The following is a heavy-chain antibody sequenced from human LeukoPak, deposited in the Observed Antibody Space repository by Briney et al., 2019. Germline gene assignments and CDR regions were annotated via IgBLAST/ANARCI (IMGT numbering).Heavy chain of an antibody. J-gene: IGHJ3*02. CDR1: GFTFTTYA. Sequence: GGSLRLSCAASGFTFTTYAMSWVRQAPGKGLEWVSDISGSGASTYYGDSVKGRFTISRDNSKNTLYLQMNSLSAEDTAVYYCAKDFDYGGNSGDSYDMWGQGTMVTVSS. V-gene: IGHV3-23*01. D-gene: IGHD4-23*01. CDR3: AKDFDYGGNSGDSYDM. CDR2: ISGSGAST.